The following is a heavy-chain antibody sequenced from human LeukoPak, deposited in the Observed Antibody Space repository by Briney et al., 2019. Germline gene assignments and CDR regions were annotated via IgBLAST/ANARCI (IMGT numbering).Heavy chain of an antibody. V-gene: IGHV4-61*01. D-gene: IGHD3-10*01. J-gene: IGHJ6*02. CDR2: VYYSGST. CDR1: GGSISSGSYY. Sequence: SETLSLTCTVSGGSISSGSYYWSWIRQPPGKGLEWIGYVYYSGSTNYNPSLKSRVAISIDTSKNQFSLKLGSVTAADTAMYYCARAPPYYYGSGSLGSYHYGMDVWGQGTTVTVSS. CDR3: ARAPPYYYGSGSLGSYHYGMDV.